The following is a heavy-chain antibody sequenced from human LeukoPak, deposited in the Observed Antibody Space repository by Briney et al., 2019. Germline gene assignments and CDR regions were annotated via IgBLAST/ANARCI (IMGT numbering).Heavy chain of an antibody. J-gene: IGHJ6*02. CDR3: ARDITYYYDSSGHTYYYGMDV. CDR1: GGSISSYY. D-gene: IGHD3-22*01. Sequence: PSETLSLTCTVSGGSISSYYWSWIRQPPGKGLEWIGYIYYSGSTNYNPSLKSRVTISVDTSKNQLSLKLSSVTAADTAVYYCARDITYYYDSSGHTYYYGMDVWGQGTTVTVSS. CDR2: IYYSGST. V-gene: IGHV4-59*01.